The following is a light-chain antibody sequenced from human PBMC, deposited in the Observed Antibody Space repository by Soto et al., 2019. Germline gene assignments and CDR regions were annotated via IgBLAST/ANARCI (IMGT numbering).Light chain of an antibody. CDR1: QTISSW. CDR2: KAS. J-gene: IGKJ1*01. CDR3: QHYNSYSEA. Sequence: DSQMTQYPSTQSGSVGDRVTITCRASQTISSWLAWYQQKPGKAPKLLIYKASTLKSGVPSRFSGSGSGTEFTLTISSLQPDDFATYYCQHYNSYSEAFGQGTKVDIK. V-gene: IGKV1-5*03.